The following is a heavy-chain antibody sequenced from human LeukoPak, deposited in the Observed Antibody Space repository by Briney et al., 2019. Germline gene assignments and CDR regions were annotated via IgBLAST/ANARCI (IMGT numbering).Heavy chain of an antibody. CDR1: GGTFSSYA. V-gene: IGHV1-69*13. D-gene: IGHD5-18*01. J-gene: IGHJ6*03. CDR3: ASRRQLWSPYYYYYYMDV. Sequence: ASVKVSCKASGGTFSSYAISWVRQAPGQGLEWMGGIIPIFGTANYAQKFQGRVTITADESTSTAYMELSSLRSEDTAVYYCASRRQLWSPYYYYYYMDVWGKGTTVTISS. CDR2: IIPIFGTA.